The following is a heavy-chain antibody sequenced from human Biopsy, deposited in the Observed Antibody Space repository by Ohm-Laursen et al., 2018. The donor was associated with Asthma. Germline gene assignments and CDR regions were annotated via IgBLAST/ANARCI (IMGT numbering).Heavy chain of an antibody. CDR3: ARVFESSEWGPFYHFGLDV. V-gene: IGHV3-11*01. CDR2: ISSSGSTS. D-gene: IGHD6-25*01. CDR1: GFPFSDYY. J-gene: IGHJ6*02. Sequence: SLRLSCTASGFPFSDYYMTWMRQAPGKGLEGGSSISSSGSTSYPTESVKGRFTISRDNAQKSLFLQMGSLRAEDTAIYYCARVFESSEWGPFYHFGLDVWGQGTTVAVSS.